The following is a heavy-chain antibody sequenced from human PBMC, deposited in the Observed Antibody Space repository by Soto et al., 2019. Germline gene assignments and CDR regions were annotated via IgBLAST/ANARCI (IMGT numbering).Heavy chain of an antibody. D-gene: IGHD4-17*01. CDR1: GFTFSSYW. J-gene: IGHJ4*02. V-gene: IGHV3-7*01. Sequence: GGSLRLSCAASGFTFSSYWMSWVRQAPGKGLEWVANIKQDGSEKYYVDSVKGRFTISRDNAKNSLYLQMNGLRAEDTAVYYCARDWGEDYGGKGFDYWGQGTLVTVSS. CDR2: IKQDGSEK. CDR3: ARDWGEDYGGKGFDY.